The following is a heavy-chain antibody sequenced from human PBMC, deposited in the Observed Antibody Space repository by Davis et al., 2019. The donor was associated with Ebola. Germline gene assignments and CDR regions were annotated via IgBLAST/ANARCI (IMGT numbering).Heavy chain of an antibody. V-gene: IGHV3-74*01. CDR1: GFPFSNYA. Sequence: GESLKISCAASGFPFSNYAMHWVRQAPGKGPVWVSRINSDGTKTIYADSVKGRFTTSRDNAENKLYLQMNSLRAEDTAVYYCAREIVGMTIVTWYYYQGMDVWGQGSTVTVSS. D-gene: IGHD1-26*01. CDR3: AREIVGMTIVTWYYYQGMDV. CDR2: INSDGTKT. J-gene: IGHJ6*02.